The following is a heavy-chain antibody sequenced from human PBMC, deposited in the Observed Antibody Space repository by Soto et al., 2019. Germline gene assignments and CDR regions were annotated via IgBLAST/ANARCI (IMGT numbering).Heavy chain of an antibody. D-gene: IGHD3-3*01. CDR1: GGTFSSYA. V-gene: IGHV1-69*01. CDR3: ARAPRDPGPWGGYYSYCYYYGMDV. CDR2: IIPIFGTA. J-gene: IGHJ6*02. Sequence: QVQLVQSGAEVKKPGSSVKVSCKASGGTFSSYAISWVRQAPGQGLEWMGGIIPIFGTANYAQKFQGRVTITADESTSTAYMERSSLRSEDTAVYYCARAPRDPGPWGGYYSYCYYYGMDVWGQGTTVTVSS.